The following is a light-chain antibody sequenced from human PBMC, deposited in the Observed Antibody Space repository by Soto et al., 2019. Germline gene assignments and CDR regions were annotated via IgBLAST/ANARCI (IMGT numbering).Light chain of an antibody. CDR1: QSVSSSY. J-gene: IGKJ4*01. V-gene: IGKV3-20*01. CDR3: QQYGSSPLT. CDR2: GAS. Sequence: EVVLTQSPGTLSLSPGEGATLSCRASQSVSSSYLAWYQQKAGQAPRLLLFGASSRASGIPDRFSGSGSGTDFTLTISRLEPEDSAMYYCQQYGSSPLTFGGGTKVEIK.